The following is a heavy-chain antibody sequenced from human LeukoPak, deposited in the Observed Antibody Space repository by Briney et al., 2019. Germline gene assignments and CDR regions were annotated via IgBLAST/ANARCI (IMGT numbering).Heavy chain of an antibody. CDR1: GYTFTSYG. CDR3: ARDYPINYGDSHPDY. CDR2: ISAYNGNT. Sequence: ASVKVSCKASGYTFTSYGISWVRRAPGQGLEWMGWISAYNGNTNYAQKLQGRVTMTTDTSTSTAYMELRSLRSDDTAVYYCARDYPINYGDSHPDYWGQGTLVTVSS. D-gene: IGHD4-17*01. V-gene: IGHV1-18*01. J-gene: IGHJ4*02.